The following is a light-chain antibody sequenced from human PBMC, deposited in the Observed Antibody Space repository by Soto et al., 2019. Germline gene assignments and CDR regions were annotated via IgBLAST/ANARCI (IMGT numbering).Light chain of an antibody. J-gene: IGKJ1*01. V-gene: IGKV3-15*01. CDR1: QSISSY. CDR3: HQVNDWPRGT. CDR2: GAS. Sequence: EIVMTQSPATLSVSPGERATLSCRGSQSISSYLAWYQQKPGQAPRLLIYGASTRATDIPARFSGGGSGTEFTLTINSLQSEDVAVYYCHQVNDWPRGTFGQGTKVEVK.